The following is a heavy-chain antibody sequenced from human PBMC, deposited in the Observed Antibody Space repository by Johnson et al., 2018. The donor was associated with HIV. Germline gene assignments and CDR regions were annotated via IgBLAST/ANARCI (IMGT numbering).Heavy chain of an antibody. J-gene: IGHJ3*02. Sequence: VQLVESGGGLVKPGGSLRLSCVASGFTFSRYGMQWVRQAPGKGLECVAVISSDGSNEYYADSVKGRFTISRDNSKNTLYLQMNSLRPEDTALYYCARRVALIYSFDIWGQGTVVTVSS. CDR2: ISSDGSNE. D-gene: IGHD2-21*01. CDR1: GFTFSRYG. CDR3: ARRVALIYSFDI. V-gene: IGHV3-30*03.